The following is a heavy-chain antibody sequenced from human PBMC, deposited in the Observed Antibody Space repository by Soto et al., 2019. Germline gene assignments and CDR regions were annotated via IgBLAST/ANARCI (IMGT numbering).Heavy chain of an antibody. D-gene: IGHD3-22*01. CDR1: GFTFSSYA. CDR2: ISGSGGST. CDR3: AKPRPNLLRITMIVVASYWYFDL. Sequence: GGSLRLSCAASGFTFSSYAMSWVRQAPGKGLEWVSAISGSGGSTYYADSVKGRFTISRDNSKNTLYLQMNSLRAEDTAVYYCAKPRPNLLRITMIVVASYWYFDLWGRGTLVTVSS. J-gene: IGHJ2*01. V-gene: IGHV3-23*01.